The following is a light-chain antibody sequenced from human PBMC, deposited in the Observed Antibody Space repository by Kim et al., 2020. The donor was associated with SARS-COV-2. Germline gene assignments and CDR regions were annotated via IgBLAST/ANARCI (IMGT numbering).Light chain of an antibody. CDR3: QAWDSSTAV. J-gene: IGLJ3*02. V-gene: IGLV3-1*01. CDR2: QHT. Sequence: SYELTQPPSVSVSPGQTASIICSGSKLGDKYAYWYQKKPGQSPVLVIYQHTKRPSGISQRFSGSSSGNTATLTISRAQTMDEADYYCQAWDSSTAVFGGG. CDR1: KLGDKY.